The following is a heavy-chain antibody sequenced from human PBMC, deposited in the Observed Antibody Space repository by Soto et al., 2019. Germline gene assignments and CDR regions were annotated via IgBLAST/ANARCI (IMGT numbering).Heavy chain of an antibody. CDR3: ARDQVPVGGKFHY. V-gene: IGHV1-69*12. D-gene: IGHD2-15*01. Sequence: QVQLVQSGAEVKKPGSSVKVSCKACGGTFSSYAISWVRQAPGQGLEWMGGIIPIFGTANYAQKCQGRVTITADESTSTAYMELSSLSSEDTAVYYCARDQVPVGGKFHYWGQGTLVTVSS. CDR1: GGTFSSYA. CDR2: IIPIFGTA. J-gene: IGHJ4*02.